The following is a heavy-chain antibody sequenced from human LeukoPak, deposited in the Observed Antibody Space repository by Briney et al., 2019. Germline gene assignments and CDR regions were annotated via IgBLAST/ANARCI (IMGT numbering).Heavy chain of an antibody. CDR1: GFTFSSYG. V-gene: IGHV3-30*18. CDR2: ISYDGSNK. J-gene: IGHJ5*02. Sequence: GGSLRFSCAASGFTFSSYGMHWVRQAPGKGLEWVAVISYDGSNKYYADSVKGRFTISRDNSKNTLYLQMNSLRAEDTAVYYCAKDRRSSGWLDWFDPWGQGTLVTVSS. CDR3: AKDRRSSGWLDWFDP. D-gene: IGHD6-19*01.